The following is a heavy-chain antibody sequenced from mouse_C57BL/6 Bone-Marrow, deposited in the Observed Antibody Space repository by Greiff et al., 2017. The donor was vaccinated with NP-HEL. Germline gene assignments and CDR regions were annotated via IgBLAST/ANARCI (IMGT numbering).Heavy chain of an antibody. CDR2: LDPENGDT. V-gene: IGHV14-4*01. J-gene: IGHJ3*01. CDR1: GFNIKDDY. CDR3: PTRPAWFAY. Sequence: EVQVVESGAELVRPGASVKLSCTASGFNIKDDYMHWVKQRPEQGLEWIGWLDPENGDTEYASKFQGKATITADTSSNTAYLQLSSLTSEDTSVYYCPTRPAWFAYWGQGTLVTVSA.